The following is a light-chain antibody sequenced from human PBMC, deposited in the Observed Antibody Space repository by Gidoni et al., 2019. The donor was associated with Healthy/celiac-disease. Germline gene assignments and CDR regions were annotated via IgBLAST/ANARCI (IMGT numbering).Light chain of an antibody. J-gene: IGKJ3*01. CDR3: QQYNNWLFT. Sequence: TQSPATLSVSPGERATLSCRASQSVSSNLAWYQQKPGQAPRLLIYGVSTRATGIPARFSGSGSGTEFTLTISSLQSEDFAVYYCQQYNNWLFTFGPGTKVDIK. CDR1: QSVSSN. V-gene: IGKV3-15*01. CDR2: GVS.